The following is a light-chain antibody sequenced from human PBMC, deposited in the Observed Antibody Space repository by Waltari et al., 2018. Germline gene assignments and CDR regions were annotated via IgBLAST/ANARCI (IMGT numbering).Light chain of an antibody. J-gene: IGLJ3*02. CDR1: SSDFENYNL. V-gene: IGLV2-23*01. CDR3: FLYETNSAWV. Sequence: QSALTQPASVSGSPGQSITISCTGSSSDFENYNLVSWYQQHPGKAPKLIIYEGTERPSGVSHRFSGSKSGNPASLTISGLQAEDEADYHCFLYETNSAWVFGGGTKVTVL. CDR2: EGT.